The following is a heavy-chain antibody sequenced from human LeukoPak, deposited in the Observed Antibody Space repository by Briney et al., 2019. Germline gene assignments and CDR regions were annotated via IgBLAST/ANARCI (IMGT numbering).Heavy chain of an antibody. CDR3: ARGPLGFLEWLSLDY. CDR2: IYYSGST. J-gene: IGHJ4*02. CDR1: GGSISSSSYY. D-gene: IGHD3-3*01. Sequence: RPSETLSLTCTVSGGSISSSSYYWGWIRQPPGKGLEWIGSIYYSGSTYYNPSLKSRVTISVDTSKNQFSLKLSSVTAADTAVYYCARGPLGFLEWLSLDYWGQGTLVTVSS. V-gene: IGHV4-39*01.